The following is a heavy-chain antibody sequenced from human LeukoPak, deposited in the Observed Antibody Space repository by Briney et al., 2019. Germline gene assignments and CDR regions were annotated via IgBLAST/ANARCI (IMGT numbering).Heavy chain of an antibody. V-gene: IGHV4-39*01. Sequence: SETLSLTCTVSGGSISSSTNYWGWIRQPPGKGLEWIGSIFYSENTYYNPSLKSRVTISVDTSKNQFSLRLSSVTAADTAVYYCASRGYSYGSAFDYWGQGTLVTVSS. J-gene: IGHJ4*02. CDR1: GGSISSSTNY. CDR2: IFYSENT. D-gene: IGHD5-18*01. CDR3: ASRGYSYGSAFDY.